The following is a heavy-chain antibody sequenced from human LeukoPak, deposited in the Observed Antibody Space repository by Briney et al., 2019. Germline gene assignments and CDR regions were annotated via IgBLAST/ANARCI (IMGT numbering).Heavy chain of an antibody. V-gene: IGHV3-33*01. J-gene: IGHJ3*02. CDR2: IWDDGSNK. CDR1: GFTFSSYG. D-gene: IGHD3-22*01. Sequence: GGSLRLSCAASGFTFSSYGMHWVRQAPGKGLEWVAVIWDDGSNKYYADSVKGRFTISRDNSKNTLYLQMNSLRAEDTAVYYCARGHYYDSSGYYYAGAFDIWGQGTMVTVSS. CDR3: ARGHYYDSSGYYYAGAFDI.